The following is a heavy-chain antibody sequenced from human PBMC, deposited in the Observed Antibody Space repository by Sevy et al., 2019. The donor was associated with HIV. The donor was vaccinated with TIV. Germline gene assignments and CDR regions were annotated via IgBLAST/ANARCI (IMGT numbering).Heavy chain of an antibody. CDR3: ARDLENWGSGAFDI. CDR2: IYYSGST. Sequence: SETLSLTCTVSGGSISSYYWSWIRQPPGKGLEWMGYIYYSGSTNYNPSIKSRVTISVDTSKNQFSLKLSSVTAADTAVDYCARDLENWGSGAFDIWGQGTMVTVSS. V-gene: IGHV4-59*01. CDR1: GGSISSYY. D-gene: IGHD7-27*01. J-gene: IGHJ3*02.